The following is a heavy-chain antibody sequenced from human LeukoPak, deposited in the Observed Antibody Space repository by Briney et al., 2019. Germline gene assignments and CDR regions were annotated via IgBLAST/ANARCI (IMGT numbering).Heavy chain of an antibody. Sequence: SETLSLTCAVYGGSFSGYYWSWIRQPPGKGLEWIGEINHSGSTNHNPSLKSRVTISVDTSKNQFSLKLSSVTAADTAVYYCARVWWVVRGVIPFDPWGQGTLVTVSS. D-gene: IGHD3-10*01. CDR1: GGSFSGYY. CDR2: INHSGST. CDR3: ARVWWVVRGVIPFDP. J-gene: IGHJ5*02. V-gene: IGHV4-34*01.